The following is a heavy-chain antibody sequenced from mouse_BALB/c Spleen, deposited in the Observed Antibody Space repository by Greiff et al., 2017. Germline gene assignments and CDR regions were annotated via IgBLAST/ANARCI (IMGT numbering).Heavy chain of an antibody. CDR3: AFSTMITTWFAY. V-gene: IGHV3-1*02. CDR2: IHYSGST. Sequence: EVKLMESGPDLVKPSQSLSLTCTVTGYSITSGYSWHWIRQFPGNKLEWMGYIHYSGSTNYNPSLKSRISITRDTSKNQFFLQLNSVTTEDTATYYCAFSTMITTWFAYWGQGTLVTVSA. D-gene: IGHD2-4*01. CDR1: GYSITSGYS. J-gene: IGHJ3*01.